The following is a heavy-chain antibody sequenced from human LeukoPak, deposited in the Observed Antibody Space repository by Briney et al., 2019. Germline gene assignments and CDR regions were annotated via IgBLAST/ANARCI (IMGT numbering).Heavy chain of an antibody. CDR2: IKTKFNGETT. D-gene: IGHD2-15*01. CDR3: TTVTVCSGSSCPGAFDH. J-gene: IGHJ4*02. CDR1: GFTFSSFG. Sequence: GGSLRLSCAASGFTFSSFGMSWVRQAPGKGLEWVGRIKTKFNGETTDYAAPVKGRFTISRDDSKKTLYLQMNSLKADDTAVYFCTTVTVCSGSSCPGAFDHWGQGTLVTVSS. V-gene: IGHV3-15*01.